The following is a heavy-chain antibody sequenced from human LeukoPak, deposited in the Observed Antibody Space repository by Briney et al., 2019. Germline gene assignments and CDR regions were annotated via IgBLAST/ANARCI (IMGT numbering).Heavy chain of an antibody. CDR2: IYYSGST. CDR1: GGSISSSSYY. D-gene: IGHD2-21*02. V-gene: IGHV4-39*07. J-gene: IGHJ5*02. CDR3: ARDFGLAYCGGDCYSGSWFDT. Sequence: SETLSLTCTVSGGSISSSSYYWGWIRQPPGKGLEWIGSIYYSGSTNYNPSLKSRVTISVHTSKNQFSLNLNSVTTADTAVYYCARDFGLAYCGGDCYSGSWFDTWGQGTLVTVSS.